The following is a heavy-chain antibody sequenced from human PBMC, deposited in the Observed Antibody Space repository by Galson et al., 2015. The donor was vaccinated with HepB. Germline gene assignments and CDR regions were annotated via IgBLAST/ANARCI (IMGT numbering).Heavy chain of an antibody. V-gene: IGHV5-51*01. CDR2: IYPGDSDT. CDR1: GYTFTSYW. CDR3: ARQAMVVADVMDV. Sequence: QSGAEVKKPGESLKISCKGSGYTFTSYWIGWVRQMPGKGLEWMGIIYPGDSDTRKSPSVKGQVTISVDKSISTADLQWSSLKAADTAMYYCARQAMVVADVMDVWGQGTTVTVSS. J-gene: IGHJ6*02. D-gene: IGHD2-15*01.